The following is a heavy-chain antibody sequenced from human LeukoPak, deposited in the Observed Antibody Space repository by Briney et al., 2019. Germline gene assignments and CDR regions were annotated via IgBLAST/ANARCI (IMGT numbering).Heavy chain of an antibody. J-gene: IGHJ4*02. CDR1: GLRFSDYY. CDR3: AKDGPHNYYDSSGYSYYFDY. Sequence: GGSLRLSCAAFGLRFSDYYVSWIRQAPGKGLEWVSAISGSGGSTYYADSVKGRFTISRDNSKNTLYLQMNSLRAEDTAVYYCAKDGPHNYYDSSGYSYYFDYWGQGTLVTVSS. V-gene: IGHV3-23*01. D-gene: IGHD3-22*01. CDR2: ISGSGGST.